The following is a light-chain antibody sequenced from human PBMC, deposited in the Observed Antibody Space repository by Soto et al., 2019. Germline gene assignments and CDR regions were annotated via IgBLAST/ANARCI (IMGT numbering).Light chain of an antibody. J-gene: IGKJ1*01. CDR3: QQYGTSPWA. CDR2: AAS. CDR1: QSVGRNY. Sequence: EIVLTQFPGTLSLSPGERATLSCRASQSVGRNYVSWYQQKPGQAPRVIIYAASNRAIGIPDRFSGSGSGSDLTLTISRLEPEDFAVYYCQQYGTSPWAFGQGTKVEIK. V-gene: IGKV3-20*01.